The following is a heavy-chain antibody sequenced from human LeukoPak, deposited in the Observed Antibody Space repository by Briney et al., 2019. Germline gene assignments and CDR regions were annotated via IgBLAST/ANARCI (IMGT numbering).Heavy chain of an antibody. CDR3: ARREINGYYLS. CDR2: ISGSGGST. CDR1: GFTFSSYA. D-gene: IGHD3-22*01. J-gene: IGHJ5*02. V-gene: IGHV3-23*01. Sequence: PGGSLRLSCAASGFTFSSYAMSWVRQAPGKGLEWVSAISGSGGSTYYADSVKGRFTISRDNSKNTLYLQMDSLRAEDPAVYYCARREINGYYLSWGQGTLVTVSS.